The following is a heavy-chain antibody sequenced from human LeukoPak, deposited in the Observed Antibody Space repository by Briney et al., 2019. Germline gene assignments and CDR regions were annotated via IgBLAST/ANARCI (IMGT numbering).Heavy chain of an antibody. V-gene: IGHV4-59*01. CDR3: ARVVVPQYYYYGMDV. CDR2: IYYSGST. CDR1: GGSISSYY. J-gene: IGHJ6*02. D-gene: IGHD2-21*01. Sequence: SETLSLTCTVSGGSISSYYWSWIRQPPGKGLEWIGYIYYSGSTNYNPSLKSRVTISVDTSKNQFSLKLSSVTAADTAVYYRARVVVPQYYYYGMDVWGQGTTVTVSS.